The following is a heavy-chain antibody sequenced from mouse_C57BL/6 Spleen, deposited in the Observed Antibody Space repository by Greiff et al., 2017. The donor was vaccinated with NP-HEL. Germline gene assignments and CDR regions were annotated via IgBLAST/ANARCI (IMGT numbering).Heavy chain of an antibody. CDR2: ISDGGSYT. CDR1: GFTFSSYA. Sequence: EVKLEESGGGLVKPGGSLKLSCAASGFTFSSYAMSWVRQTPEKRLEWVATISDGGSYTYYPDNVKGRFTISRDNAKNNLYLQMSHLKSEDTAMYYCAREGKGAMDYWGQGTSVTVSS. D-gene: IGHD2-1*01. CDR3: AREGKGAMDY. V-gene: IGHV5-4*01. J-gene: IGHJ4*01.